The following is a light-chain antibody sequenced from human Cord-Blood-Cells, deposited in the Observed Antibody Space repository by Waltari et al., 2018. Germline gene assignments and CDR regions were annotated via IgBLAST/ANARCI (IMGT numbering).Light chain of an antibody. J-gene: IGLJ3*02. CDR2: RNN. V-gene: IGLV1-47*01. Sequence: QSVLTQPPSASGTPGQRVTLSCSGSSSNSGSNYVYWYQQLPGTAPKLPIYRNNQRPSGVPDRFSGSKSGTSASLAISGLRSEDEADYYCAAWDDSLSGWVFGGGTKLTVL. CDR1: SSNSGSNY. CDR3: AAWDDSLSGWV.